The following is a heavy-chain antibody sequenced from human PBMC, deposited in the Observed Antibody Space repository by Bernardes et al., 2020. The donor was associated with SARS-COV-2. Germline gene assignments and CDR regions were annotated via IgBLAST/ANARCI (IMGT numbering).Heavy chain of an antibody. V-gene: IGHV3-23*01. D-gene: IGHD4-17*01. Sequence: GSLSLSCAASGFTFRRYAMTWVRPAPGKGLEWVSTISDSGGSTYYADSVKGRFTISRDNSKNSLYLQMNTLRAEDTAVYYCAKDWVDEYGGIDYWGQGTLVTVSS. CDR3: AKDWVDEYGGIDY. J-gene: IGHJ4*02. CDR2: ISDSGGST. CDR1: GFTFRRYA.